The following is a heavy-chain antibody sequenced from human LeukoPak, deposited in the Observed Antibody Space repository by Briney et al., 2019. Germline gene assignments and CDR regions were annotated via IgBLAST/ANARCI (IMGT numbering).Heavy chain of an antibody. V-gene: IGHV5-51*01. CDR3: ARRPLYSGNSYYFDY. CDR1: EYSFSGYW. D-gene: IGHD4-23*01. J-gene: IGHJ4*02. CDR2: IYPGDSDT. Sequence: LGESLKISCKGSEYSFSGYWIGWVRQLPGKGLEWIGMIYPGDSDTRYSPSLQGQVTISADKSTSTAYLQWSSLKASDTAIYYCARRPLYSGNSYYFDYWGQGTLVTVSS.